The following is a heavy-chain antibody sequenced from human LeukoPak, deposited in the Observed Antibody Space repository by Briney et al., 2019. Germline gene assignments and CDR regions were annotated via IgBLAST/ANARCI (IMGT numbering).Heavy chain of an antibody. Sequence: SETLSLTCAVYGGSLSDYYWSWIRQSPGKGLEWIGYIYYSGSTNYNPSLKSRVTISVDTSKNQFSLKLSSVTAADTAVYYCARSHYNLGYFDYWGQGTLVTVSS. CDR3: ARSHYNLGYFDY. V-gene: IGHV4-59*01. D-gene: IGHD5-24*01. CDR1: GGSLSDYY. CDR2: IYYSGST. J-gene: IGHJ4*02.